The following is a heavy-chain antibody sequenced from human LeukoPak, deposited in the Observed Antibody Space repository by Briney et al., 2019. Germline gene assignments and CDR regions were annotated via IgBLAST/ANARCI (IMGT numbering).Heavy chain of an antibody. D-gene: IGHD2-15*01. V-gene: IGHV1-2*02. CDR1: GYTFTGHY. Sequence: ASVKVSCKASGYTFTGHYMHWVRQAPGQGLEWMGWINPKNAGTNYAQKFQGRVTMTRDTSTGTAYMELSSLTFDDTAVYYCGRGTIAVVAADLRTDQWGQGTLVIVSS. CDR2: INPKNAGT. J-gene: IGHJ4*02. CDR3: GRGTIAVVAADLRTDQ.